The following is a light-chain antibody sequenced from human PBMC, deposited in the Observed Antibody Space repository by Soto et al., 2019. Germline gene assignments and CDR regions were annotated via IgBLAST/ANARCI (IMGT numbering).Light chain of an antibody. V-gene: IGKV3-11*01. J-gene: IGKJ4*01. CDR3: QQRNILPLT. CDR1: QSVFTS. Sequence: EIVLTQSPAILSLSPGERATLSCRASQSVFTSLAWFQQKPGQAPRLLISDASNRATGVPARFSGSGSGTDLALTISSLDPEDFAVYYCQQRNILPLTFGGGTKVEIK. CDR2: DAS.